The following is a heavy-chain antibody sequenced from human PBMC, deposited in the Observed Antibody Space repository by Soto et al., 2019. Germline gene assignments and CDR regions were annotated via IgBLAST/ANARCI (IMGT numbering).Heavy chain of an antibody. V-gene: IGHV3-15*01. D-gene: IGHD6-6*01. CDR3: TADPRH. J-gene: IGHJ4*02. CDR1: GFGFGSSW. CDR2: IKTKAEGGTL. Sequence: EVQLMESGGGLLEPGGSLRLSCAASGFGFGSSWMSWVRQAPGKGLEWLGRIKTKAEGGTLDYAAPVKGRFTISRDDSKSTVYLQMNSLKIEDTAVYYCTADPRHWGQGTMVTVSS.